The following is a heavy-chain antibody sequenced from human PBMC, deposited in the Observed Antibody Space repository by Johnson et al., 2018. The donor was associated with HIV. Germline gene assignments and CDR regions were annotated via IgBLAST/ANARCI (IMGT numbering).Heavy chain of an antibody. V-gene: IGHV3-66*02. J-gene: IGHJ3*02. CDR3: ARDRFIAVTLSDAFDI. D-gene: IGHD6-19*01. CDR2: IFSDGNT. CDR1: GITVSSNY. Sequence: VQLVESGGGLVQPGGSLRLSCAASGITVSSNYMSWVRQAPGKGLEWVSLIFSDGNTYYADSVTGRFTISRDNSKNTPYLHMSSLRAEDMALYYCARDRFIAVTLSDAFDIWGQGTVVTVSS.